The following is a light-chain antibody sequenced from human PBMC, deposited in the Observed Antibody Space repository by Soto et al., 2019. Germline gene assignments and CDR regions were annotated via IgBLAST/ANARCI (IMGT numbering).Light chain of an antibody. CDR3: MQGTHWPIT. CDR1: QSLLHSNGYNY. V-gene: IGKV2-28*01. CDR2: SGS. J-gene: IGKJ5*01. Sequence: DIVLTQSPLSLPVTPGEPASISCRSSQSLLHSNGYNYLDWYLQKPGQSPQLLIYSGSNRASGVPDRFSGSGAGTEFTLKISRVEPEDVGVYYCMQGTHWPITFGQGTRLVIK.